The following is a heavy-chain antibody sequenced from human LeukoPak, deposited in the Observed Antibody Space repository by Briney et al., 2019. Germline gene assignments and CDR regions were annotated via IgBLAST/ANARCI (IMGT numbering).Heavy chain of an antibody. V-gene: IGHV4-59*08. Sequence: SETLSLTCTVSGGSISSYYWNWIRQPPGKGLEWIGYIYYSGSTNYNPSLKSRVTISVDTSKNQFSLKLSSVTAADTAVYYCARHNGYYDSSGYYSFDYWGQGTLVTVSS. J-gene: IGHJ4*02. D-gene: IGHD3-22*01. CDR3: ARHNGYYDSSGYYSFDY. CDR2: IYYSGST. CDR1: GGSISSYY.